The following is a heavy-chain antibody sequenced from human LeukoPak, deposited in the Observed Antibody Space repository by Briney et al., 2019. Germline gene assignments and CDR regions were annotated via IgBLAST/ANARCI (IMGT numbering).Heavy chain of an antibody. CDR2: IYYSGST. D-gene: IGHD3-3*01. J-gene: IGHJ6*02. CDR3: AREASYYDFWSGYWGPYYYYGMDV. CDR1: GGSISSYY. Sequence: SETLSLTCTVSGGSISSYYWSWIRQPPGKGLEWIGYIYYSGSTNYNPSLKSRVTMSVDTSKNQFSLKLSSVTAADTAVYYCAREASYYDFWSGYWGPYYYYGMDVWGQGTTVTVSS. V-gene: IGHV4-59*12.